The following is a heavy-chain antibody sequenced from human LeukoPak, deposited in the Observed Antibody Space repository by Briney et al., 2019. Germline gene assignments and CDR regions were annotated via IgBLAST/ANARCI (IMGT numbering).Heavy chain of an antibody. V-gene: IGHV3-9*01. D-gene: IGHD1-1*01. J-gene: IGHJ4*02. CDR2: ISWNSGSI. Sequence: GGSLRLSCAASGFTFDDYAMHWVRQTPGKGLEWVSGISWNSGSIGYADSVKGRFTISRDNAKNSLYLQMNSLRAEDTALYYCAKDKFGTTSYFDYWGQGTLVTVSS. CDR1: GFTFDDYA. CDR3: AKDKFGTTSYFDY.